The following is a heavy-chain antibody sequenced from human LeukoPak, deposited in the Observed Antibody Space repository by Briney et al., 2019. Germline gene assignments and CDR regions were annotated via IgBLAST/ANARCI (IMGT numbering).Heavy chain of an antibody. D-gene: IGHD2-15*01. Sequence: TGGSLRLSCAASGFTFSSYSMHWVRQAPGKGLEWIGEINHSGSTNYNPSLKSRVTISVDTSKNQFSLKLSSVTAADTAVYYCARGGVVGAFDIWGQGTMVTVSS. CDR3: ARGGVVGAFDI. CDR2: INHSGST. CDR1: GFTFSSYS. V-gene: IGHV4-34*01. J-gene: IGHJ3*02.